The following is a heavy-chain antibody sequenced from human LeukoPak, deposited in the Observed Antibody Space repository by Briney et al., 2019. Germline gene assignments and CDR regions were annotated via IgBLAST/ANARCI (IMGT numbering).Heavy chain of an antibody. CDR3: AGSLPAPKEFAY. V-gene: IGHV4-4*09. J-gene: IGHJ4*02. Sequence: PSETLSLTCTVSGGSINSYYWSWIRQPPGKRLEWIGYIYTSGTSNYTPSLKSRVTMSVDTSNNQFSLKLHSVTAADTAVYYCAGSLPAPKEFAYWGQGTLVTVSS. CDR2: IYTSGTS. CDR1: GGSINSYY.